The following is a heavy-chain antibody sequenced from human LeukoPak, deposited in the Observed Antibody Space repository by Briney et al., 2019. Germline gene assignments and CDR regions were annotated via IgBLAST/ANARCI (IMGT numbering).Heavy chain of an antibody. V-gene: IGHV3-30*04. CDR2: ISYDGSSK. D-gene: IGHD3-3*01. CDR1: GFTFSSYA. J-gene: IGHJ4*02. Sequence: GGSLRLSCAASGFTFSSYAMSWVRQAPGKGLEWVAVISYDGSSKYYADSVKGRFTISRDNSKNTLYLQMNSLRAEDTAVYYCARGADYDFWSGYYRINFDYWGQGTLVTVSS. CDR3: ARGADYDFWSGYYRINFDY.